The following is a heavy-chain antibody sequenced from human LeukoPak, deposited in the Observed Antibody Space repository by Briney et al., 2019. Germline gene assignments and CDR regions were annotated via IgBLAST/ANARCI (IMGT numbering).Heavy chain of an antibody. D-gene: IGHD6-19*01. CDR3: AKQVGIIAVAGIFDY. Sequence: GGSLRLSCAASGISVSNDYMSWVRQAPGKGLEWVSAISGSGGSTYYADSVKGRFTISRDNSKNTLYLQMNSLRAEDTAVYYCAKQVGIIAVAGIFDYWGQGTLVTVSS. V-gene: IGHV3-23*01. CDR1: GISVSNDY. J-gene: IGHJ4*02. CDR2: ISGSGGST.